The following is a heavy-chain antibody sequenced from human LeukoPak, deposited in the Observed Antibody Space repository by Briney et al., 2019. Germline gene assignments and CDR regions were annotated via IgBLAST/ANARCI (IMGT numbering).Heavy chain of an antibody. CDR1: GGSTTSSSHY. Sequence: SETLSLTCTVSGGSTTSSSHYWVWIRQPPGEELEWIGSMFHGGSTYDNPSLKSRVTISGDTSKNQFSLKLTSVIATDTAIYYCARAFSSGYWFDPWGQGTLVTVSS. CDR2: MFHGGST. D-gene: IGHD3-22*01. J-gene: IGHJ5*02. V-gene: IGHV4-39*01. CDR3: ARAFSSGYWFDP.